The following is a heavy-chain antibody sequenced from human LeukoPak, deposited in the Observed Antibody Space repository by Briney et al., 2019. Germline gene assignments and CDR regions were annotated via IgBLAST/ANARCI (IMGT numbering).Heavy chain of an antibody. Sequence: SETLSLTCAVYGGSFSGYYWSWIRQPPGKGLEWIGEINHSGSTNYNPSLKSRVTISVDKSKNQFSLKLSSVTAADTAVYYCARGSAYGGNHMGYWGQGTLVTVSS. D-gene: IGHD4-23*01. V-gene: IGHV4-34*01. CDR2: INHSGST. J-gene: IGHJ4*02. CDR3: ARGSAYGGNHMGY. CDR1: GGSFSGYY.